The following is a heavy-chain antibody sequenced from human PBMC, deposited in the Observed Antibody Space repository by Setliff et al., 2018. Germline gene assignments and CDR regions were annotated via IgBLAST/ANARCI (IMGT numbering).Heavy chain of an antibody. CDR2: IYYSGTT. CDR1: GGSISTYY. D-gene: IGHD4-4*01. V-gene: IGHV4-59*01. Sequence: PSETLSLTCTVSGGSISTYYWTWIRQPPGKALEWIGYIYYSGTTNYSPSLKSRVTISIDMSKNRFSLKLNSVTAADTAVYYCARGAYIGLDYWGQGTLVTVSS. CDR3: ARGAYIGLDY. J-gene: IGHJ4*02.